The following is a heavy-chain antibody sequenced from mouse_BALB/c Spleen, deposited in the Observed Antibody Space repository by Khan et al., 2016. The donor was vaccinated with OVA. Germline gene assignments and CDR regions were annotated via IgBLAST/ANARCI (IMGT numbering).Heavy chain of an antibody. CDR1: GYTFTSYT. V-gene: IGHV1-4*01. Sequence: QVQLKQSGAELARPGASVKMSCKASGYTFTSYTMHWIKQRPGQGLQWIGYINPSNDYTNYNQNFKDKATLIVDKSSNTAYLQLSSLTYEDSSVYYGVREGANHRYDGGFAYWGQGTLVTVSA. CDR3: VREGANHRYDGGFAY. D-gene: IGHD2-14*01. CDR2: INPSNDYT. J-gene: IGHJ3*01.